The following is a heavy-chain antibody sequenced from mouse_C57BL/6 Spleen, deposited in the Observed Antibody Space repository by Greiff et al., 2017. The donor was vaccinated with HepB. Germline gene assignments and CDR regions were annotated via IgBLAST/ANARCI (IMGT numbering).Heavy chain of an antibody. D-gene: IGHD1-1*01. CDR2: ISYDGSN. Sequence: EVQLQESGPGLVKPSQSLSLTCSVTGYSITSGYYWNWIRQFPGNKLEWMGYISYDGSNNYNPSLKNRISITRDTSKNQFFLKLNSVTTEDTATYYCASPHYYGTSYYFDYWGQGTTLTVSS. CDR1: GYSITSGYY. CDR3: ASPHYYGTSYYFDY. J-gene: IGHJ2*01. V-gene: IGHV3-6*01.